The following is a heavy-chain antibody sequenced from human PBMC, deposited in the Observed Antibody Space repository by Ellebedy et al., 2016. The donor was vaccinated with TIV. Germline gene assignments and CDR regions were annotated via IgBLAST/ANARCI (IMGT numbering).Heavy chain of an antibody. D-gene: IGHD3-16*01. Sequence: PGGSLRLSCVTSGFTFSDYAMNWVRQAPGQGLAWVSYIGGRSSKTHYADSVKGRFTISRDNAKNSLFLQMNSLTDEDTARYYCTRDPGGAPDLTLGNWGQGVLVTVSS. CDR1: GFTFSDYA. V-gene: IGHV3-48*02. CDR3: TRDPGGAPDLTLGN. J-gene: IGHJ4*02. CDR2: IGGRSSKT.